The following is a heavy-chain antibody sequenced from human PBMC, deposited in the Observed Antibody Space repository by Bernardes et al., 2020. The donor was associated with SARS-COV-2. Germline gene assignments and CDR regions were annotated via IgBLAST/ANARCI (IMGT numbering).Heavy chain of an antibody. Sequence: GESLKISCAASGFTVSSNYMGWVRQAPGKGLEWVSVIYRGGSTYYADSVKGRFSISRDNSKNTLFLQMNSLRVEDTAVYYCASRMATSWGFDYWGQGTLVTVSS. CDR1: GFTVSSNY. CDR3: ASRMATSWGFDY. D-gene: IGHD3-16*01. CDR2: IYRGGST. V-gene: IGHV3-66*02. J-gene: IGHJ4*02.